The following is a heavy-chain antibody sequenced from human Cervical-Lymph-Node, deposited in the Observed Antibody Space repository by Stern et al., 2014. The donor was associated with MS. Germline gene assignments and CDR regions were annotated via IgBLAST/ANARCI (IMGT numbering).Heavy chain of an antibody. Sequence: EDQLVESGGGLVQPGGSLRLSCAASGFTFSTYDMSWVRRAPGKGPQFVSAISTTGGTTYYADSVKGRFTISRDNSKSTLYLQMNSLRAEDTAVYYCAKKSGSGWYYVSWGQGSLVTVSS. V-gene: IGHV3-23*04. CDR1: GFTFSTYD. CDR2: ISTTGGTT. D-gene: IGHD6-19*01. J-gene: IGHJ5*02. CDR3: AKKSGSGWYYVS.